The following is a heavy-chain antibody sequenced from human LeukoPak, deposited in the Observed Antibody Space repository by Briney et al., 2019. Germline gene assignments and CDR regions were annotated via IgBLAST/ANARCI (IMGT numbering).Heavy chain of an antibody. CDR2: INPNSGGT. CDR1: GYTFTVYY. Sequence: ASVKVSCKASGYTFTVYYMHWVRQAPGQGLEWMGWINPNSGGTNYAQKFQGRVTMTRDTSISTAYMELSRLRSDDTAVYYCARVAAQGDDFWSGYYWNWFDPWGQGTLVTVSS. CDR3: ARVAAQGDDFWSGYYWNWFDP. V-gene: IGHV1-2*02. D-gene: IGHD3-3*01. J-gene: IGHJ5*02.